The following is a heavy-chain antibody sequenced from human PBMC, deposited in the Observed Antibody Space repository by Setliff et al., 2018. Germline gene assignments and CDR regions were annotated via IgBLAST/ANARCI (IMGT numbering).Heavy chain of an antibody. D-gene: IGHD3-9*01. CDR2: IYHSGST. CDR3: ARHTISIVDV. CDR1: GYSISSGYY. V-gene: IGHV4-38-2*01. J-gene: IGHJ6*04. Sequence: PSETMSLTCAVSGYSISSGYYWGWIRQPPGKGLEWIGSIYHSGSTYYNPSLKSRVTISVDTSKNQFSLKLSSVTAADTAVYYCARHTISIVDVWGKGTTVTVSS.